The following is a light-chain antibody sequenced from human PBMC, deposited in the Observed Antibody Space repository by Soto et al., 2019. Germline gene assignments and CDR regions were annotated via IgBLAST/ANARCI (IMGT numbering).Light chain of an antibody. CDR1: HSISSY. J-gene: IGKJ1*01. CDR2: AAS. CDR3: QRYDSPPPT. Sequence: DIQMTQSPSSLSASVGDRVTITCRASHSISSYLNWYQQKPGKAPKLLIYAASSLQSGVSSRFSGSRSGTEFALTISSLQPDDSATYYCQRYDSPPPTFGQGTKVDI. V-gene: IGKV1-39*01.